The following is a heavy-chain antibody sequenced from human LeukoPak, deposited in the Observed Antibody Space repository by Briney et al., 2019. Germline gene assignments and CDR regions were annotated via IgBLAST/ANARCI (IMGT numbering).Heavy chain of an antibody. V-gene: IGHV3-21*01. CDR2: ISSSSSYI. CDR1: GFTFSSYS. Sequence: GGSLRLSCAASGFTFSSYSMNWVRQAPGKGLEWVSSISSSSSYIYYADSVKGRFTISRDNAKNSLYLQMNSLRAEDTAAYYCARTPDYGGNFDYWGQGTLVTVSS. CDR3: ARTPDYGGNFDY. J-gene: IGHJ4*02. D-gene: IGHD4-23*01.